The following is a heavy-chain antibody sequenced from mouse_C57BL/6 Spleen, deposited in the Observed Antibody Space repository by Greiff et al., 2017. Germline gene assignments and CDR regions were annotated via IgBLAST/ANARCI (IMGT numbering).Heavy chain of an antibody. CDR1: GYSFTGYF. Sequence: VQLQQSGPELVKPGDSVKISCKASGYSFTGYFMNWVMQSHGKSLEWIGRINPYNGDTFYNQKFKGKATLTVDKSSSTAHMELRSLTSEDSAVYYCARFYDGPLESIDYWGQGTTLTVSS. CDR3: ARFYDGPLESIDY. CDR2: INPYNGDT. D-gene: IGHD2-3*01. V-gene: IGHV1-20*01. J-gene: IGHJ2*01.